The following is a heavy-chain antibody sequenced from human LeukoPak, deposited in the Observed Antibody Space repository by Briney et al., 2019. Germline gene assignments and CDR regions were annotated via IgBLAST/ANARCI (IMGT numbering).Heavy chain of an antibody. D-gene: IGHD5-18*01. V-gene: IGHV4-59*08. Sequence: SETLSLTCTGCGGSINAYYWSWIRQPPGKGLDGITYVRDNGEHNYNPSLKSRVAISEDTANNQISLGLNFVTPADTAIYYCARQPANTAAFDIWGLGTMVTVSS. CDR1: GGSINAYY. CDR2: VRDNGEH. CDR3: ARQPANTAAFDI. J-gene: IGHJ3*02.